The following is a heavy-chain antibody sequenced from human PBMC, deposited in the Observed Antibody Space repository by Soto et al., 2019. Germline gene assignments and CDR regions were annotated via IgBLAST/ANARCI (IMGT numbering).Heavy chain of an antibody. D-gene: IGHD6-13*01. CDR3: ATSPTSLIAAASWIDY. CDR1: GYTLTELS. Sequence: ASVKVSCKASGYTLTELSMHWVRQAPGKGLEWMGGFDPEDGETIYAQKFQGRVTMTEDTSTDTAYMELSSLRSEDTAVYYCATSPTSLIAAASWIDYWGQGTLVTVST. CDR2: FDPEDGET. V-gene: IGHV1-24*01. J-gene: IGHJ4*02.